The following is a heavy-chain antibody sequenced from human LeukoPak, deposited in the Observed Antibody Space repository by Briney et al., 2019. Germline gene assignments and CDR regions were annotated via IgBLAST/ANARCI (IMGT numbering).Heavy chain of an antibody. CDR3: ARHGGPYSSHAWFDP. Sequence: GESLKISCKGSGYSFTSYWVGWVRQMPGKGLEWMGIIYPGDSDTRYSPSFQGQVTISADKSISTAYLQWSSLKASDTAMYDCARHGGPYSSHAWFDPWGQGTLVTVSS. CDR1: GYSFTSYW. CDR2: IYPGDSDT. J-gene: IGHJ5*02. D-gene: IGHD6-13*01. V-gene: IGHV5-51*01.